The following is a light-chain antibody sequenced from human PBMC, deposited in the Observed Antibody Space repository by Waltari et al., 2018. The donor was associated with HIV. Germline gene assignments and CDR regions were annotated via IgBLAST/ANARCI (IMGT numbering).Light chain of an antibody. CDR1: QSVNSY. J-gene: IGKJ4*01. CDR3: QQRSNWPPLT. Sequence: VLTQSPATLSLSPGERATLSCRASQSVNSYLAWYQQKPGQAPRLLIYDASNRATGIPARFSGSGSGTDFTLTISSLEPEDFAVYYCQQRSNWPPLTFGGGTKVEIK. CDR2: DAS. V-gene: IGKV3-11*01.